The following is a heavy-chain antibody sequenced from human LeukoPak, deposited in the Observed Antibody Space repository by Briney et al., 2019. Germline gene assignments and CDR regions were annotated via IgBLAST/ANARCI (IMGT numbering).Heavy chain of an antibody. V-gene: IGHV3-74*01. D-gene: IGHD2-2*01. J-gene: IGHJ6*03. CDR3: AREVEVVPATMGAYYYYYMDV. Sequence: PGGSLRLSCAASGFTISNHWMHWVRQAPGKGLVWVSRINSDGRRTSYADFVKGRFTISRDNAKNTLYLQMNSLRPDDTAVYYCAREVEVVPATMGAYYYYYMDVWGKGTTVTVSS. CDR2: INSDGRRT. CDR1: GFTISNHW.